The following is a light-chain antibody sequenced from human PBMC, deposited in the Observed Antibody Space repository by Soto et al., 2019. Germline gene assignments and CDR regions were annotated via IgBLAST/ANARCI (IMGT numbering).Light chain of an antibody. J-gene: IGLJ2*01. CDR1: SNDVGSYNL. Sequence: QSVLTQPASVSGSPGQSITISCTGTSNDVGSYNLVSWDQQHPGKAPKLMIYEGNKRPSGVSNRFSGSKSDNTASLTISGLQAEDEADYYCCSYAGSSTFVFGGGTKLTVL. CDR3: CSYAGSSTFV. CDR2: EGN. V-gene: IGLV2-23*03.